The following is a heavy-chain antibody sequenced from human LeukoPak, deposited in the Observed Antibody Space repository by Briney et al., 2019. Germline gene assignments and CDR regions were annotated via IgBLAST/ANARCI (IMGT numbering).Heavy chain of an antibody. V-gene: IGHV4-4*07. Sequence: PSETLSLTCTVSGGSISSYYWSWIRQPAGKGLEWIGRIYTSGSTNYNPSLKSRVTMSVDTSKNQFSLKLSSVTAADTAVYYCARRKAYYDYVWGSYREVQFDYWGQGTLVTVSS. CDR3: ARRKAYYDYVWGSYREVQFDY. J-gene: IGHJ4*02. CDR1: GGSISSYY. D-gene: IGHD3-16*02. CDR2: IYTSGST.